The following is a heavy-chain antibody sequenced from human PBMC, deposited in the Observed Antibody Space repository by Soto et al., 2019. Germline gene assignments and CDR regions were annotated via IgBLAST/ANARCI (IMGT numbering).Heavy chain of an antibody. D-gene: IGHD3-10*01. CDR1: GGSISSSNW. V-gene: IGHV4-4*02. J-gene: IGHJ6*02. CDR2: IYHSGST. Sequence: QVQLQESGPGLVKPSGTLSLTCAVSGGSISSSNWWSWVRQPPGKGLEWIGEIYHSGSTNYNPSLNSRVTIAVDKAKNQFSLKLSSVTAADAAVYYCAGVTGHYYYGMDVWGQGTTVTVSS. CDR3: AGVTGHYYYGMDV.